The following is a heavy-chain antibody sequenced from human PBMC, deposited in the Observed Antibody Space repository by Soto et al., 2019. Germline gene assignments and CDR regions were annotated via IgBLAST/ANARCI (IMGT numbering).Heavy chain of an antibody. Sequence: SETLSLTCNMSGDSYSTSTYSWSWIRQPPGKALQWIGFIYQSGVTSYNPSLASRVSISLDRSNNQCSLKLKSVTAADTAVYFCAGMPYTSGLRFDPWGPGTLVTVSS. J-gene: IGHJ5*02. V-gene: IGHV4-30-2*01. CDR1: GDSYSTSTYS. CDR3: AGMPYTSGLRFDP. D-gene: IGHD6-19*01. CDR2: IYQSGVT.